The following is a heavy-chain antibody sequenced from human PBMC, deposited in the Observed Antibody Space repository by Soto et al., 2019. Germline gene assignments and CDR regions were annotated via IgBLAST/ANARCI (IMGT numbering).Heavy chain of an antibody. CDR3: AKDRRIVVGYECDP. J-gene: IGHJ5*02. CDR1: GFRFSDYG. D-gene: IGHD3-22*01. V-gene: IGHV3-23*01. Sequence: EVQLLESGGGFIQPGGSLSLSCAASGFRFSDYGMTWVRQAPGKGLEWVSSISGSGGSTYYADSVKGRFTISKDRSNNTLYLQMNSLRVEDTAVYDRAKDRRIVVGYECDPLGQGTLVTVSA. CDR2: ISGSGGST.